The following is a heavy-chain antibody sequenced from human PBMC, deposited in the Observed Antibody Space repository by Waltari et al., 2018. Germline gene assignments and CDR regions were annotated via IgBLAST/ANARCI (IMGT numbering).Heavy chain of an antibody. CDR3: ASSYYSSSWTHYYYYGMDV. D-gene: IGHD6-13*01. CDR2: IIPIFGTA. J-gene: IGHJ6*02. Sequence: QVQLVQSGAEVKKPGSSVKVSCKASGGTFSSYAISWVRQAPGQGLEWMGGIIPIFGTANYAQKFQGRVTITADESTSTAYMELSSLRSEDTAVYYCASSYYSSSWTHYYYYGMDVWGQGTTVTVSS. CDR1: GGTFSSYA. V-gene: IGHV1-69*01.